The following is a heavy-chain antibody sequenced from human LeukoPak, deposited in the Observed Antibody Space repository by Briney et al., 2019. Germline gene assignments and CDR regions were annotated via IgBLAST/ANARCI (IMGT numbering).Heavy chain of an antibody. J-gene: IGHJ4*02. Sequence: GESLKISCKGSGYTFTSYWVGWVRQMPGKGLEWMGIIYPGDSDTRYSPSFQGQVTISADKSISTAYLQWNSLKASDTAMYYRARLGSSAWYADYWGQGTLVSVSS. V-gene: IGHV5-51*01. CDR2: IYPGDSDT. D-gene: IGHD6-19*01. CDR1: GYTFTSYW. CDR3: ARLGSSAWYADY.